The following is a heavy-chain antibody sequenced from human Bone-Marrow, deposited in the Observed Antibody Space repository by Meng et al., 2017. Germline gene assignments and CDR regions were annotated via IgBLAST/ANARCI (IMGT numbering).Heavy chain of an antibody. J-gene: IGHJ4*02. CDR3: ARGEYLGSSGLDD. D-gene: IGHD3-22*01. CDR2: INTNTGNP. V-gene: IGHV7-4-1*02. Sequence: QVQLVRYESELKKPGASVNVASKASAYTFTSYAMNWVGQAPGQGLEWMGWINTNTGNPTYAQGFTGRFVFSLDTSVSTAYLQFSSLKAKDTDVYYCARGEYLGSSGLDDWGQGTLVTVSS. CDR1: AYTFTSYA.